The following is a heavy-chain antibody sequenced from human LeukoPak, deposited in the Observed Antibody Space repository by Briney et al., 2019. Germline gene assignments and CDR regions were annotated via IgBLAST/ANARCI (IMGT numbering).Heavy chain of an antibody. CDR3: AKGVRHYYGSCDY. CDR2: IKQDGSEK. J-gene: IGHJ4*02. Sequence: PGGSLRLSCAASGFTFSSYWMSWVRQAPGKGLEWVANIKQDGSEKYYVDSVKGRFTISRDNAKNSLYLQMNSLRAEDTAVYYCAKGVRHYYGSCDYWGQGTLVTVSS. V-gene: IGHV3-7*01. D-gene: IGHD3-10*01. CDR1: GFTFSSYW.